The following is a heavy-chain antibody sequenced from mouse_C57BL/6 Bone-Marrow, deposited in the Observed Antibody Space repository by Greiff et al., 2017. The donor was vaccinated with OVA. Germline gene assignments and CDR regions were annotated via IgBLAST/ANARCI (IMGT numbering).Heavy chain of an antibody. J-gene: IGHJ1*03. D-gene: IGHD1-1*01. CDR2: INPGSGGT. V-gene: IGHV1-54*01. CDR1: GYAFTNYL. Sequence: VKLQESGAELVRPGTSVKVSCKASGYAFTNYLIEWVKQRPGQGLEWIGVINPGSGGTNYNEKFKGKATLTADKSSSTAYMQRSSLTSEDSAVYFCANYYYGSPWYFDVWGTGTTVTVSS. CDR3: ANYYYGSPWYFDV.